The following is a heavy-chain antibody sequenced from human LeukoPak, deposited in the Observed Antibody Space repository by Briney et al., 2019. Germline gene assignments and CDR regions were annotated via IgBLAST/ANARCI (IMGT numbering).Heavy chain of an antibody. V-gene: IGHV4-59*01. J-gene: IGHJ6*03. CDR1: GGSISSYY. D-gene: IGHD1-26*01. CDR2: IYYSGST. Sequence: SETLSLTCTVSGGSISSYYWSWIRQPPGKGLEWIGYIYYSGSTNYNPSLKSRVTISVDTSKNQFSLKLSSVTAADTAVYYCARSSGSYLRATYYYYYMDVWGQGTLVTVSS. CDR3: ARSSGSYLRATYYYYYMDV.